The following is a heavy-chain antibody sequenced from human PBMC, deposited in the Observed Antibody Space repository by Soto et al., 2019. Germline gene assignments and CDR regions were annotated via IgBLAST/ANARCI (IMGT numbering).Heavy chain of an antibody. CDR2: INPNSGGT. V-gene: IGHV1-2*04. D-gene: IGHD3-16*01. J-gene: IGHJ6*02. Sequence: ASVKVSCKASGYTFTGYYMHWVRQAPGQGLEWMGWINPNSGGTNYAQKFQGWVTMTRDTSISTAYMELSRLRSDDTAVYYCARGAWDYYYGMDVWGRGTTVTVSS. CDR3: ARGAWDYYYGMDV. CDR1: GYTFTGYY.